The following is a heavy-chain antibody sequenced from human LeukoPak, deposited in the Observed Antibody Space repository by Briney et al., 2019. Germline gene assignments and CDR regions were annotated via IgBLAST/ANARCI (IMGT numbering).Heavy chain of an antibody. CDR1: GFTFSNFW. CDR3: AKGGRATRLDDAFDI. V-gene: IGHV3-9*03. Sequence: YPGGSLRLSCAASGFTFSNFWMKWVRQAPGKGLEWVSGVTWNSATIAYADSVKGRFTISRDNAKNSLYLQMNSLRIEDMAFYYCAKGGRATRLDDAFDIWGQGTMVAVSS. J-gene: IGHJ3*02. D-gene: IGHD6-6*01. CDR2: VTWNSATI.